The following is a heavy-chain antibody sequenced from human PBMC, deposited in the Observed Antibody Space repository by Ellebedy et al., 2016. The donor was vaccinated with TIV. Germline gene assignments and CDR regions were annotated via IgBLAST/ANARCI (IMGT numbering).Heavy chain of an antibody. V-gene: IGHV3-23*01. CDR2: ISGSGGST. CDR1: GFTFSSYA. Sequence: GGSLRLXXAASGFTFSSYAMSWVRQAPGKGLEWVSAISGSGGSTYYADSVKGRFTISRDNSKNTLYLQMNSLRAEDTAVYYCAKLQYQLPHPSHFDPWGQGTLVTVSS. D-gene: IGHD2-2*01. CDR3: AKLQYQLPHPSHFDP. J-gene: IGHJ5*02.